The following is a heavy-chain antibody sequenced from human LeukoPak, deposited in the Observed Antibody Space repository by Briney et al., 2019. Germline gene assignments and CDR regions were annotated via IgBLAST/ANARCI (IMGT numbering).Heavy chain of an antibody. D-gene: IGHD1-26*01. CDR3: ARDFSALVGATPIYYYYGMDV. Sequence: PGRSLRLSCAASGFTFSSYAMHWVRQAPGKGLEWVAVISYDGSNKYYADSVKGRFTISRDNSKNTLYLQMNSLRAEDTAVYYCARDFSALVGATPIYYYYGMDVWGQGTTVTVSS. CDR1: GFTFSSYA. V-gene: IGHV3-30-3*01. CDR2: ISYDGSNK. J-gene: IGHJ6*02.